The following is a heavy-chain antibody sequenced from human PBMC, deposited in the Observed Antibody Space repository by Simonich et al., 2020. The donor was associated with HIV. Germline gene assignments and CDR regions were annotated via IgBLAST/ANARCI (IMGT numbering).Heavy chain of an antibody. CDR3: ARDGRKGSSTSCSDY. CDR2: ISSSSSYI. D-gene: IGHD2-2*01. V-gene: IGHV3-21*01. J-gene: IGHJ4*02. Sequence: EVQLVESGGGLVKPGGSLRLSCAASGFTFSRYSMNGVRQAPGKGLEWVSSISSSSSYIYYADSVKGRFTISRDNAKNSLYLQMNSLRAEDTAVYYCARDGRKGSSTSCSDYWGQGTLVTVSS. CDR1: GFTFSRYS.